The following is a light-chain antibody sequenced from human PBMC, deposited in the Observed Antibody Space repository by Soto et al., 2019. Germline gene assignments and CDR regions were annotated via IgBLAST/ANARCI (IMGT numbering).Light chain of an antibody. CDR1: QSISANY. J-gene: IGKJ1*01. CDR3: HQYGVLPKT. V-gene: IGKV3-20*01. CDR2: GVS. Sequence: VLTQSPGTLSLSPGERASLSCRASQSISANYLAWYQQKPGQAPRLLIYGVSIRATGIPDRFAGSGSGPDFTLTISRLEPEDFAVYYCHQYGVLPKTFGQGTKVDIK.